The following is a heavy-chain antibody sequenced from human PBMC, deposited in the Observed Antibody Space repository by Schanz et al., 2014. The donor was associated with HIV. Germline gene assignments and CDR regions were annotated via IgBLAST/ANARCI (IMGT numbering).Heavy chain of an antibody. CDR3: AREKSDWYLIDYYYYYGMDV. Sequence: DVQLVESGGGLVKPGGSLRLSCAASGFTFSTSRLNWVRQAPGKGLEWVSFISSTRAHIYYADSVKGRFTISRDNAKNSLYLEMNSLRAEDTAVYYCAREKSDWYLIDYYYYYGMDVWGQGTTVTVSS. CDR2: ISSTRAHI. D-gene: IGHD2-21*02. CDR1: GFTFSTSR. V-gene: IGHV3-21*01. J-gene: IGHJ6*02.